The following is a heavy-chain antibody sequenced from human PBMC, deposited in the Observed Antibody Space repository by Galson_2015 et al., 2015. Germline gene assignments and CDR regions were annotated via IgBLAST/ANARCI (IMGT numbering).Heavy chain of an antibody. CDR3: AAQLGRGWYFDL. CDR2: ITSSSGTI. Sequence: GLEWVSYITSSSGTIQYADSVKGRFIISRDHAENSLYLQMDSLRDDDTAVYYCAAQLGRGWYFDLWGRGTLVTVSS. J-gene: IGHJ2*01. V-gene: IGHV3-48*02. D-gene: IGHD3-10*01.